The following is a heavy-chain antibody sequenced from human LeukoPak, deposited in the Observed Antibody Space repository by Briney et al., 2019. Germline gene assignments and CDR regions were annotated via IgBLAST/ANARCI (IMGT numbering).Heavy chain of an antibody. Sequence: PSETLSLTCAVYGGSFSGYYWSWIRQPPGKGLEWIGETNHSGSTNYNPSLKSRVTISVDTSKNQFSLKLGSVTAADTAVYYCAGGPRGDYDFWSGNAFDIWGQGTMVTVSS. CDR3: AGGPRGDYDFWSGNAFDI. CDR1: GGSFSGYY. V-gene: IGHV4-34*01. CDR2: TNHSGST. J-gene: IGHJ3*02. D-gene: IGHD3-3*01.